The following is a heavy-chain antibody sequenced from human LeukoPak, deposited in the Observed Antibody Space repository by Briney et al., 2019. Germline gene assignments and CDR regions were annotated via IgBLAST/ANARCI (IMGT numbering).Heavy chain of an antibody. J-gene: IGHJ4*02. CDR3: ARSALDTSGSYYKPQPLDY. Sequence: SETLSLTCTVSGGSISTYFWSWIRQPPGKGLEWIGYVYYSGSTNYNPSLKSRVTISVDTSKNQFSLKLTSVTAADTAVYYCARSALDTSGSYYKPQPLDYWGQGTLVTVSS. V-gene: IGHV4-59*01. CDR2: VYYSGST. CDR1: GGSISTYF. D-gene: IGHD3-10*01.